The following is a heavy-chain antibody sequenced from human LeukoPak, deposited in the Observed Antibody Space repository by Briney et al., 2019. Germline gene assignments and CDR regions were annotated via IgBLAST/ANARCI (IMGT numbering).Heavy chain of an antibody. V-gene: IGHV4-39*01. CDR2: IYYSGST. Sequence: PSETLSLTCAVYGGSFSGYYWGWIRQPPGKGLEWIGSIYYSGSTYYNPSLKSRVTISVDTSKNQFSLKLSSVTAADTAVYYCASLLRWSSHGDFDYWGQGTLVTVSS. CDR3: ASLLRWSSHGDFDY. J-gene: IGHJ4*02. D-gene: IGHD4-23*01. CDR1: GGSFSGYY.